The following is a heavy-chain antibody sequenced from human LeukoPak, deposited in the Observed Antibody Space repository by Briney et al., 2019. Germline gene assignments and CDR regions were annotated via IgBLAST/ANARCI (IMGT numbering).Heavy chain of an antibody. CDR3: ARAPGGFDP. J-gene: IGHJ5*02. CDR2: IYHSGST. V-gene: IGHV4-30-2*01. Sequence: PSETLSLTCAVSGGSISSGGYSWSWIRQPPGKGLEWIGYIYHSGSTYYNPSLKSRVTISVDRSKNQFSLKLSSVTAADTAVYYCARAPGGFDPWGQGTLVTVSS. D-gene: IGHD7-27*01. CDR1: GGSISSGGYS.